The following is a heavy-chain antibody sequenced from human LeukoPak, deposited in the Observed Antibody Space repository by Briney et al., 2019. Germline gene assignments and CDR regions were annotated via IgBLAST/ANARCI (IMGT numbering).Heavy chain of an antibody. CDR3: ARQGGSGSYYGRGAFDI. CDR1: GFTFSSYW. CDR2: IKQDGSEK. Sequence: GGSLRLSCAASGFTFSSYWMSWVRQAPGKGLEWVANIKQDGSEKYYVDSVKGRFTISRDNAKNSLYLQMNSLRAEDTAVYYCARQGGSGSYYGRGAFDIWGQGTMVTVSS. D-gene: IGHD3-10*01. J-gene: IGHJ3*02. V-gene: IGHV3-7*01.